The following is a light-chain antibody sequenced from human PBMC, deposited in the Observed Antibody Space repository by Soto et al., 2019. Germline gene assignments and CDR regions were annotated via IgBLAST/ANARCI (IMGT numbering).Light chain of an antibody. CDR1: SSNIGNNA. CDR3: AAWDDSLNGVV. J-gene: IGLJ2*01. V-gene: IGLV1-36*01. Sequence: QAVVTQPPSVSEAPRQRVTISCSGSSSNIGNNAVNWYQQLPGTAPKLLIYYDDLLPSGVSDRFSGSKSGTSASLAISGLQSEDEADYYCAAWDDSLNGVVFGGGTQLTVL. CDR2: YDD.